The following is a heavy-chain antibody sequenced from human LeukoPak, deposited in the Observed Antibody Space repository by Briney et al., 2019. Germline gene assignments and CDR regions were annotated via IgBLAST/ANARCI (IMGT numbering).Heavy chain of an antibody. V-gene: IGHV3-21*01. CDR2: ISSSSSYI. D-gene: IGHD6-13*01. Sequence: GGSLRLSCAASGFTFSSYSMNWVRQAPGKGLEWVSSISSSSSYIYYADSVKGRFTISRDNSKNTLYLQMNSLRAEDTAVYYCAKGGVFEPLYYYGMDVWGQGTTVTVSS. CDR3: AKGGVFEPLYYYGMDV. J-gene: IGHJ6*02. CDR1: GFTFSSYS.